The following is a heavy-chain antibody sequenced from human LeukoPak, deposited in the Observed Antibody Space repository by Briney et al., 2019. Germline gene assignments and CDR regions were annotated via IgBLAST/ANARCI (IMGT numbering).Heavy chain of an antibody. D-gene: IGHD6-19*01. V-gene: IGHV3-7*01. CDR2: INQDGSDQ. CDR1: GFPFSSYW. CDR3: ARGGQRLADY. J-gene: IGHJ4*02. Sequence: GGSLRLSCAASGFPFSSYWMSWVRQAPGKGLAWVAIINQDGSDQYYVVSVKGRFTISRDNAETSLYLHVNSLRAEDAAVYYCARGGQRLADYWGQGALVTVSS.